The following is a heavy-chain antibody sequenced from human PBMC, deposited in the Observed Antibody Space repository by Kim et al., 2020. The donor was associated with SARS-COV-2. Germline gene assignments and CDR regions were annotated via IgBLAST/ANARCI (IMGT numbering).Heavy chain of an antibody. D-gene: IGHD5-18*01. Sequence: GGSLRLSCAASGFTFSSYAMSWVRQAPGKGLEWVSAISGSGGSTYYADSVKGRFTISRDNSKNTLYLQMNSLRAEDTAVYYCAKDDGYSYGQAQNDYWGQGTLVTVSS. CDR3: AKDDGYSYGQAQNDY. CDR2: ISGSGGST. CDR1: GFTFSSYA. V-gene: IGHV3-23*01. J-gene: IGHJ4*02.